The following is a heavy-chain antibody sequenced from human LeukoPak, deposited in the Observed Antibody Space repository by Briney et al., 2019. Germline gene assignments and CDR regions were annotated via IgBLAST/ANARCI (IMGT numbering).Heavy chain of an antibody. D-gene: IGHD4-11*01. V-gene: IGHV3-64*04. CDR3: AKDKLQLLILDYFDY. J-gene: IGHJ4*02. CDR1: GFTSNTFA. CDR2: ISDNGGTT. Sequence: GGSLRLSCSASGFTSNTFAMHWVRQAPGKGLEYVSSISDNGGTTYYADSVKGRFTISRDNSKNTLYLQMNSLRPEDTAVYYCAKDKLQLLILDYFDYWGQGTLVTVSS.